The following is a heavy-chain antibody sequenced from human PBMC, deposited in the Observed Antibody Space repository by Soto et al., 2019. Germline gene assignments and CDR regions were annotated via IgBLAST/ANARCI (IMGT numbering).Heavy chain of an antibody. V-gene: IGHV1-69*13. J-gene: IGHJ4*02. CDR2: IIPIFGTA. D-gene: IGHD4-17*01. CDR3: AREGSYGDYVYY. Sequence: GASVKVSCKASGGTFSSYAISWVRQAPGQGLEWMGGIIPIFGTANYAQKFQGRVTITADESTSTAYMELSSLRSEDTAVYYCAREGSYGDYVYYCGQGTLLTVSS. CDR1: GGTFSSYA.